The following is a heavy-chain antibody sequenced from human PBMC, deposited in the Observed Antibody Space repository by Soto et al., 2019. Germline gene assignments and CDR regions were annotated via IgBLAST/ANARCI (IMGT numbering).Heavy chain of an antibody. V-gene: IGHV3-21*01. CDR3: ARDQPVYSYGYGLGY. D-gene: IGHD5-18*01. J-gene: IGHJ4*02. Sequence: EVQLVESGGGLVKPGGSLRLSCAASGFTFSSYSMNWVRQAPGKGLEWVSSISSSSSYIYYADSVKGRFTISRDNAKNSLYLQRNSLRAEDTAVYYCARDQPVYSYGYGLGYWGQGTLVTVSS. CDR2: ISSSSSYI. CDR1: GFTFSSYS.